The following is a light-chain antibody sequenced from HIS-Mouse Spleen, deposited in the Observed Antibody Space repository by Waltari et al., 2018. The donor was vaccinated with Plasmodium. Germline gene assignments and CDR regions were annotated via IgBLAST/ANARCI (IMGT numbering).Light chain of an antibody. CDR2: EDS. J-gene: IGLJ3*02. Sequence: PPSVSVSPGQTARITCSGDALPTKYAYWYQQKSGQAPVLVIYEDSKRPSGIPERFSGSSSGTMATLTISGAQVEDEADYYCYSTDSSGNHRVFGGGTKLTVL. CDR3: YSTDSSGNHRV. V-gene: IGLV3-10*01. CDR1: ALPTKY.